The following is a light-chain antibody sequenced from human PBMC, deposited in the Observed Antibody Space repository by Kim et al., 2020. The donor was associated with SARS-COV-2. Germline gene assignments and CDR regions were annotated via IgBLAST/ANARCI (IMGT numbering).Light chain of an antibody. V-gene: IGKV3-15*01. CDR2: GAS. J-gene: IGKJ2*01. CDR1: QSISTN. Sequence: EIVMTQSPATLSVSPGERATLSCRASQSISTNLAWYQQKPGQAPRLLIYGASTRATDIPARFSGSGSGTEFTLTISSLQSEDFAVYYCHQYDNWPPLTFGQGTKLEI. CDR3: HQYDNWPPLT.